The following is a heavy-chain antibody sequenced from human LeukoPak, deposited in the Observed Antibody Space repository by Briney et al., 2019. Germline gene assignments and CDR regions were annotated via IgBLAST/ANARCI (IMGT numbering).Heavy chain of an antibody. Sequence: ASVKGSCKVSGYTLTELSMHWVRQAPGKGLEWMGGFDPEDGETIYAQKFQGRVTMTEDTSTDTAYIELSSLRSEDTAVYYCATVVVVVPAARWFDPWGQGTLVTVSS. CDR3: ATVVVVVPAARWFDP. CDR1: GYTLTELS. J-gene: IGHJ5*02. CDR2: FDPEDGET. V-gene: IGHV1-24*01. D-gene: IGHD2-2*01.